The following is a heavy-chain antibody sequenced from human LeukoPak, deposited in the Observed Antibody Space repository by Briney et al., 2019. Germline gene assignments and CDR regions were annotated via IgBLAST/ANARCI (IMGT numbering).Heavy chain of an antibody. CDR2: IIPIFGTA. J-gene: IGHJ4*02. CDR1: GGTFSSYA. V-gene: IGHV1-69*01. D-gene: IGHD1-1*01. CDR3: ARDCEESTTGTTGFDY. Sequence: SVKVSCKASGGTFSSYAISWVRHAPGQGLEWMGGIIPIFGTANYAQKFQGRVTITADESTSTAYMELSSLRSEDTAVYYCARDCEESTTGTTGFDYWGQGTLVTVSS.